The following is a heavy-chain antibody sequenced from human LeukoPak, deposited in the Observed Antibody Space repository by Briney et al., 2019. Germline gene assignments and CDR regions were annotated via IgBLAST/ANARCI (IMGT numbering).Heavy chain of an antibody. J-gene: IGHJ5*02. Sequence: PGGSLRLSCAASGFTFSSYGMHGVRQAPGKGLEWVAVISYDGSNKYYADSVKGRFTISRDNSKNTLYLQMNSLRAEDTAVYYCAKDGGYCSGGSCENWFDPWGQGTLVTVSS. V-gene: IGHV3-30*18. D-gene: IGHD2-15*01. CDR3: AKDGGYCSGGSCENWFDP. CDR1: GFTFSSYG. CDR2: ISYDGSNK.